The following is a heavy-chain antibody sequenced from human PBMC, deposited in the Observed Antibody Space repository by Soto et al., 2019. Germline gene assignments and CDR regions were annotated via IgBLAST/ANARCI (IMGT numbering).Heavy chain of an antibody. D-gene: IGHD1-1*01. J-gene: IGHJ4*02. CDR3: ARSPGLEALPHTFDY. V-gene: IGHV1-18*01. CDR1: GYTFTSYG. Sequence: GASVKVSCKASGYTFTSYGISWVRQAPGQGLEWMGWISAYNGNTNYAQKLQGRVTMTTDTSTSTAYMELRSLRSDDTAVYYCARSPGLEALPHTFDYWGQGTLVTVSS. CDR2: ISAYNGNT.